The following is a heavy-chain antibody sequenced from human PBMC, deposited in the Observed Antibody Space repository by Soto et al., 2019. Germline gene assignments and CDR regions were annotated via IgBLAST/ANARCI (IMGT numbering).Heavy chain of an antibody. CDR3: ARDRAWTRFGMDV. CDR1: GFTFNMFS. Sequence: PGGSLRLSCAASGFTFNMFSINWVRQAPGKGLEWVSYISIDGTYRNYADSVKGRFTISRDNGDNSLYLQMNSLRAEDTAVYFCARDRAWTRFGMDVWGQGTTVTVSS. CDR2: ISIDGTYR. J-gene: IGHJ6*02. V-gene: IGHV3-21*01. D-gene: IGHD5-12*01.